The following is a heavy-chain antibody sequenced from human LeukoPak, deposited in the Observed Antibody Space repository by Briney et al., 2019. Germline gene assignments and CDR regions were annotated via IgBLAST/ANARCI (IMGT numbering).Heavy chain of an antibody. CDR1: GFTFSNYA. J-gene: IGHJ3*02. D-gene: IGHD1-20*01. Sequence: GSLRLSCAASGFTFSNYAMSWVRQAPGKGLEWVSAIDSGGVGTYYADSVKGRFTISRDKSKNTLSLHMNSLRAEDTAVYYCARDNWNDVEGAFDIWGQGTLVTVYS. CDR2: IDSGGVGT. CDR3: ARDNWNDVEGAFDI. V-gene: IGHV3-23*01.